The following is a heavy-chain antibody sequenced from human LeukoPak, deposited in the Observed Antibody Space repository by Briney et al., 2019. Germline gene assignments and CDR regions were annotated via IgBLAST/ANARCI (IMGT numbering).Heavy chain of an antibody. CDR1: GFTVSSNY. V-gene: IGHV3-53*01. Sequence: GGSLRLSCAASGFTVSSNYMSWVRQDPGKGLEWVSVIYSGGSTYYADSVKRRFTISRDNSKNTLYLQMTSLRAEDTAVYYCARAATRAGPFDCWGQGTLVTVSS. CDR2: IYSGGST. J-gene: IGHJ4*02. D-gene: IGHD2-15*01. CDR3: ARAATRAGPFDC.